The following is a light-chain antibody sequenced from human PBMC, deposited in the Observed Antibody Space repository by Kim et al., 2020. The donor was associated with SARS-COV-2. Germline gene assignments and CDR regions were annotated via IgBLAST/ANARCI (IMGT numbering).Light chain of an antibody. CDR2: GAS. V-gene: IGKV3-15*01. J-gene: IGKJ2*01. CDR1: QSVSSN. Sequence: GERATLSCRASQSVSSNIAWYQQKPGQAPRPLIYGASTRATGIPARFSGSGSGTEFTLTINSLQSEDFAVYYCQQYNNWPPVYTFGQGTKLEI. CDR3: QQYNNWPPVYT.